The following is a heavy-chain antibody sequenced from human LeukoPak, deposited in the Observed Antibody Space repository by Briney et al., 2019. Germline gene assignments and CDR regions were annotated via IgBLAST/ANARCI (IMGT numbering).Heavy chain of an antibody. CDR1: GFTFSGYW. CDR2: IKQDGYEK. D-gene: IGHD1-26*01. V-gene: IGHV3-7*01. CDR3: ARDKIVGPTTLDY. J-gene: IGHJ4*02. Sequence: GGSLRLSCAASGFTFSGYWMSWVRQTPEKGLEWVASIKQDGYEKYYVDSVKGRFTISRDNAKNSLYLQMNSLRADDTAIYYCARDKIVGPTTLDYWGQGTLVTVSS.